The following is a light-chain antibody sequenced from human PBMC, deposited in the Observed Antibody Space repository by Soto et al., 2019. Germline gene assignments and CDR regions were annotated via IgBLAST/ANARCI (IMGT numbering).Light chain of an antibody. CDR3: QQYNNWAPVVT. CDR1: QSVSSN. CDR2: GAS. J-gene: IGKJ3*01. Sequence: EIVMTQSPATLSVSPGERATLSCRASQSVSSNLAWYQQKPGQAPRLLIYGASTRATGIPARFSGSGSGTEFTLTISSLQSEDFAVYYCQQYNNWAPVVTFGPGTKVDIK. V-gene: IGKV3-15*01.